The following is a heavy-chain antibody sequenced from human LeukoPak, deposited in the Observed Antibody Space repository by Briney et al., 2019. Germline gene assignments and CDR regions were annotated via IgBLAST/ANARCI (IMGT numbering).Heavy chain of an antibody. CDR3: ARDSAGSSSPYYYYYGMDV. V-gene: IGHV3-7*03. Sequence: GGSLRLSCEGSAFIFSGHWMNWVRQTPGKGLEWVTSIKEDGSERQYVDSVKGRFSISRDNTKGSLFLQLNSLRAEDTAVYYCARDSAGSSSPYYYYYGMDVWGQGTTVTVSS. J-gene: IGHJ6*02. CDR2: IKEDGSER. D-gene: IGHD6-6*01. CDR1: AFIFSGHW.